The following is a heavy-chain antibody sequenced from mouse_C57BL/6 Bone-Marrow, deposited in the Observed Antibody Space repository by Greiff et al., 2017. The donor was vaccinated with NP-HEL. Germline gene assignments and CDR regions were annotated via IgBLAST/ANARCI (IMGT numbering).Heavy chain of an antibody. CDR2: IDPSDSYT. J-gene: IGHJ3*01. CDR1: GYTFPSYW. V-gene: IGHV1-50*01. CDR3: ARELTFAY. D-gene: IGHD4-1*01. Sequence: QSCKASGYTFPSYWMQWVKQRPGQGLEWIGEIDPSDSYTNYNQKFKGKATLTVDTSSSTAYMQLSSLTSEDSAVYYCARELTFAYWGQGTLVTVSA.